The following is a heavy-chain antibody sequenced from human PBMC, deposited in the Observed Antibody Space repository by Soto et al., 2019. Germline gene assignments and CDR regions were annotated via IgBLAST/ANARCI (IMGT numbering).Heavy chain of an antibody. CDR2: INGVNGHT. CDR3: VSRVCIFVPGIRDPSDI. J-gene: IGHJ3*02. CDR1: GYTFTSYP. Sequence: GASVKVACKASGYTFTSYPIHWVRQAPGQRLEWVGWINGVNGHTKYSPKFQDRGTITRDTSASTAYLELSSLRSEDTAVYYCVSRVCIFVPGIRDPSDIWRHATMVTV. D-gene: IGHD2-8*01. V-gene: IGHV1-3*01.